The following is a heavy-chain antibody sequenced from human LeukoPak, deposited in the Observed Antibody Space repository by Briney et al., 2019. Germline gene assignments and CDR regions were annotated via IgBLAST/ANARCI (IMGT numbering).Heavy chain of an antibody. CDR3: ARGPPEHPQGY. D-gene: IGHD1-14*01. V-gene: IGHV1-8*01. CDR1: GYTFTSYD. CDR2: MNPNSGNT. J-gene: IGHJ4*02. Sequence: ASVKVSCKASGYTFTSYDINWVRQATGQRLEWMGWMNPNSGNTGYAQKFQGRVTMTRDTSISTAYMELSTLRSEDTAVYYCARGPPEHPQGYWGQGTLVTVSS.